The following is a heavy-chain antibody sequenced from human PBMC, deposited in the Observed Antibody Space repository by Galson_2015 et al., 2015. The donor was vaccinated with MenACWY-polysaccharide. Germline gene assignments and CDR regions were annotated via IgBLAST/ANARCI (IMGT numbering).Heavy chain of an antibody. CDR2: IFWDANK. Sequence: PALVKPTQTLTLTCTVSGFSLRTPGVCVGWIRQPPGKALEWLALIFWDANKGSKPSMRSRLTVTKDTSKNQVVLTLTNVDPDDSATYYCAHRMGVSAAFDFCGQGAPVSVSS. D-gene: IGHD6-25*01. V-gene: IGHV2-5*02. CDR3: AHRMGVSAAFDF. J-gene: IGHJ4*02. CDR1: GFSLRTPGVC.